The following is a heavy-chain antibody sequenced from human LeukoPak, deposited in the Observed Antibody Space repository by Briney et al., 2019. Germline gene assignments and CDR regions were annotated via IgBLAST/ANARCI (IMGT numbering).Heavy chain of an antibody. Sequence: GGSLRLSCAASGFIFSRNWMSWVRQAPGKGLEWVANIKQDGSEKYYVDSVKGRFTISRDNAKNSLYLQMNSLRAEDTAVYYCAKERDTAVVTALDIWGQGTMVTVSS. CDR1: GFIFSRNW. J-gene: IGHJ3*02. V-gene: IGHV3-7*01. CDR2: IKQDGSEK. D-gene: IGHD5-18*01. CDR3: AKERDTAVVTALDI.